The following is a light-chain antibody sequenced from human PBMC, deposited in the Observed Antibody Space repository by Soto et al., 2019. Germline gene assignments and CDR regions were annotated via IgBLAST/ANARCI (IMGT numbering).Light chain of an antibody. CDR1: QSVSIH. CDR3: QQYSNWPPIT. CDR2: DTS. V-gene: IGKV3-15*01. Sequence: ETVMTQSPGTLSVSLGEIATLFFSASQSVSIHLALYQQKPGQAPRLLIYDTSTRATGIPARFSGSGSGTEFTLTISSLQSEDFAVYYCQQYSNWPPITFGQGTRLEIK. J-gene: IGKJ5*01.